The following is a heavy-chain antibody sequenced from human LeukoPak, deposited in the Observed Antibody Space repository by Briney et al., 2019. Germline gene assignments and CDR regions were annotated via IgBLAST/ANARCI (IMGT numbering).Heavy chain of an antibody. CDR3: ARGIASSRVPAAMGY. CDR2: INHSGST. Sequence: SETLSLTCAVYGGSFSGYYWSWIRQPPGKGLEWIGEINHSGSTNYNPSLKSRVTISVDTSKNQFSLKLSSVTAADTAVYYCARGIASSRVPAAMGYWGQGTLVTVSS. CDR1: GGSFSGYY. J-gene: IGHJ4*02. D-gene: IGHD2-2*01. V-gene: IGHV4-34*01.